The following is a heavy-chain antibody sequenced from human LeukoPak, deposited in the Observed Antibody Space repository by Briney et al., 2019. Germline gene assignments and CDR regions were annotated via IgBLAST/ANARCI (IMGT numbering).Heavy chain of an antibody. CDR2: VSTDGYTT. J-gene: IGHJ4*02. Sequence: PGGSIRLSCAASGLAFSAYKMHWVRHAPRKGLVWVSRVSTDGYTTDYADFVQGRFTASRDNTKNTWSLEMNSLRAEDTAVYYCVVGGSPGYWGQGTLVTVSS. CDR1: GLAFSAYK. V-gene: IGHV3-74*01. CDR3: VVGGSPGY. D-gene: IGHD2-15*01.